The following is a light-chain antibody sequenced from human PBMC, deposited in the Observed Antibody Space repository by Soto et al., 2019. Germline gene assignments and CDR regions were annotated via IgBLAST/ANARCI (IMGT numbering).Light chain of an antibody. V-gene: IGKV3-20*01. CDR3: QQYCCSLLS. CDR2: GSS. J-gene: IGKJ4*01. CDR1: QSVSNNF. Sequence: EIVLTQSPGTLSLSPGEGATLSCRASQSVSNNFVAWYQQRPGKAPRLLIYGSSSRASGIRDRFSGSGSGTDFTLTISRLEPEDFAVYYCQQYCCSLLSFGGGTKVEIK.